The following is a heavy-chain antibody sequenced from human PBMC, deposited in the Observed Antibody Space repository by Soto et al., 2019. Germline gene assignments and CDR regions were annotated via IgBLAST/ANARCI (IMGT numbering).Heavy chain of an antibody. V-gene: IGHV4-59*08. J-gene: IGHJ4*02. CDR1: GDSSSSDY. Sequence: SETLSLTCTVSGDSSSSDYWSWIRQPPGKGLEWIGYIYYSGGTNYNPSLKSRVTISIDRSKRQVSLQLNSVTAADTAVYYCAGHRKTAMVFESWGQGTLVTSPQ. D-gene: IGHD5-18*01. CDR2: IYYSGGT. CDR3: AGHRKTAMVFES.